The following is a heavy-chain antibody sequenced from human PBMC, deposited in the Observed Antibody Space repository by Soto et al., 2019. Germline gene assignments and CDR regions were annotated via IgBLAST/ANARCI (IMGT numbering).Heavy chain of an antibody. CDR1: GFTFITSA. CDR3: AAGGYSYGYYYGMDV. V-gene: IGHV1-58*01. J-gene: IGHJ6*02. CDR2: IVVGSGNT. Sequence: SVKVSCKASGFTFITSAVQWVRQARGQRLEWIGWIVVGSGNTNYAQKFQERVTITRDMSASTAYMELSSLRSEDTASYYCAAGGYSYGYYYGMDVWGQGTTVTVSS. D-gene: IGHD5-18*01.